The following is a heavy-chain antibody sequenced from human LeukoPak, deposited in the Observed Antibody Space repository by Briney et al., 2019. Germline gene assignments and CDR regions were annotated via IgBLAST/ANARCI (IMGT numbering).Heavy chain of an antibody. CDR2: IYHSGNT. V-gene: IGHV4-30-2*01. Sequence: SETLSLTCAVSGGSISSGAYSWSWIRQPPGKGLEWIGYIYHSGNTYYSPSLQSRVTMSVDSFKNQFSLKLSSVTAADTAVYYCARGVGYCSSTSCYGGNWVDAFDIWGQGTMVTVSS. CDR3: ARGVGYCSSTSCYGGNWVDAFDI. CDR1: GGSISSGAYS. D-gene: IGHD2-2*01. J-gene: IGHJ3*02.